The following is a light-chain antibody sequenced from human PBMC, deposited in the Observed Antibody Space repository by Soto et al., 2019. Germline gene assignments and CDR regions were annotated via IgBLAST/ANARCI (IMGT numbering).Light chain of an antibody. J-gene: IGKJ5*01. CDR1: QDISTY. CDR2: DAS. CDR3: QQSDSLPIT. Sequence: DIQMTKPPSPFLAPVANRATTPSRAGQDISTYLNWYQQRPGKAPKLLIYDASNLERGVPSRFSGTRSGTHFTFAITSLQPEDVATYYCQQSDSLPITFGQGTRLEI. V-gene: IGKV1-33*01.